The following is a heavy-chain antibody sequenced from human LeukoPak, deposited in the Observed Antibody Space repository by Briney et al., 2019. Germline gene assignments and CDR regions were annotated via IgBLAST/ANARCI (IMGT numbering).Heavy chain of an antibody. CDR2: IYYSGST. CDR3: ARLKGDYDYVWGSYRPTPSLDY. J-gene: IGHJ4*02. D-gene: IGHD3-16*02. V-gene: IGHV4-39*01. Sequence: SETLSLTCTVSGGSISSSSYYWGWIRQPPGKGLEWIGSIYYSGSTYYNPSLKSRVTISVDTSKNQFSLKLSSVTAADTAVYYCARLKGDYDYVWGSYRPTPSLDYWGQGTLVTVSS. CDR1: GGSISSSSYY.